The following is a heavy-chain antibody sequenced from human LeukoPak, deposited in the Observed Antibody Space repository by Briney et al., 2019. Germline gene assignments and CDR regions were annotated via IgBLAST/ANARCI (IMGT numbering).Heavy chain of an antibody. Sequence: SETLSLTCTLSVGSISTSSYYWGWIRQPPGKGLEWIGSINYGGTTNYNPSLKSRVTIFVDTSNTQFPLKLRSVTAADTSAYYCARWSTTVFDYWGQGTLVTVSS. CDR3: ARWSTTVFDY. V-gene: IGHV4-39*01. J-gene: IGHJ4*02. D-gene: IGHD4-17*01. CDR2: INYGGTT. CDR1: VGSISTSSYY.